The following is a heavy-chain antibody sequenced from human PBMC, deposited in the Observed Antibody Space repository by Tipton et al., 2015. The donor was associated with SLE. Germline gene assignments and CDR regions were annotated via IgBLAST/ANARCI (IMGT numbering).Heavy chain of an antibody. V-gene: IGHV3-33*01. CDR1: GFTFSSYG. CDR2: IRYDGSNK. Sequence: RSLRLSCAASGFTFSSYGMHWVRQAPGKGLEWVTFIRYDGSNKYYGDSVKGRFTISRDNSKNTLYLQMNSLRAEDTAVYYCARMIVVVQRGPYYFDYWGQGTLVTVSS. J-gene: IGHJ4*02. CDR3: ARMIVVVQRGPYYFDY. D-gene: IGHD2-2*01.